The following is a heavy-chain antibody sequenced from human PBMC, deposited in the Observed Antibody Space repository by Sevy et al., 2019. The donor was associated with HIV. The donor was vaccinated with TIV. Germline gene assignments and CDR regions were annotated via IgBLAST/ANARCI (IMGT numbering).Heavy chain of an antibody. CDR3: ARDLQQLASGYFDY. Sequence: ASVKVSCKASGGTFSSYAISWVRQAPGQGLEWMGGIIPIFGTANYAQKFQGRVTITADESTSTAYMELSSLRSEDTAVYYCARDLQQLASGYFDYWGQRTLVTVSS. J-gene: IGHJ4*02. CDR2: IIPIFGTA. D-gene: IGHD6-13*01. CDR1: GGTFSSYA. V-gene: IGHV1-69*13.